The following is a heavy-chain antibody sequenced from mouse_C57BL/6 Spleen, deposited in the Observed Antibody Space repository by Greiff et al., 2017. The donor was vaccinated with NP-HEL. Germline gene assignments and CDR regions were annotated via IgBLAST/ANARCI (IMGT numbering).Heavy chain of an antibody. CDR3: AKNGDGYYGYFYAMDY. J-gene: IGHJ4*01. CDR1: GFSLTSYG. D-gene: IGHD2-3*01. Sequence: QVQLQQSGPGLVQPSQSLSITSTVSGFSLTSYGVHWVRQSPGKGLEWLGVIWSGGSTDYNAAFMSSLSTIKKNSKSQLFFKMNSLQSDDTAIYYCAKNGDGYYGYFYAMDYWGQGTSVTVSS. V-gene: IGHV2-5*01. CDR2: IWSGGST.